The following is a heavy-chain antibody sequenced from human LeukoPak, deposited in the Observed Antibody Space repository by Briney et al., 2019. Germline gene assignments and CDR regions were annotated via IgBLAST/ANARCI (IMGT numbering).Heavy chain of an antibody. V-gene: IGHV5-51*01. D-gene: IGHD3-10*01. CDR3: ARRSLDSGMNV. J-gene: IGHJ6*02. CDR1: GYNFTNYW. Sequence: GESLKIYYRGSGYNFTNYWIGWVRQMPGKGLEWMGIIYPGDSDTRYSPSFQGQVSISADKSISAAYLQWTSLKASDSAMYYCARRSLDSGMNVWGQGTAVTVSS. CDR2: IYPGDSDT.